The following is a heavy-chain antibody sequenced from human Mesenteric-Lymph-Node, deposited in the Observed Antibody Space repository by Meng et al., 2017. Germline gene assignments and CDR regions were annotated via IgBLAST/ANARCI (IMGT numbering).Heavy chain of an antibody. J-gene: IGHJ4*02. D-gene: IGHD5-12*01. CDR3: ARDLGVATSIAGFVY. CDR1: GGSISSGAYY. Sequence: QVQLQESGPGLVKPSQTLSLICTVSGGSISSGAYYWSWIRQPPGKGLEWIGYIYYSGSTYYNPSLKSRVTISVDTSKNQFPLRLSSVTAADTAVYYCARDLGVATSIAGFVYWGQGTLVTVSS. CDR2: IYYSGST. V-gene: IGHV4-30-4*01.